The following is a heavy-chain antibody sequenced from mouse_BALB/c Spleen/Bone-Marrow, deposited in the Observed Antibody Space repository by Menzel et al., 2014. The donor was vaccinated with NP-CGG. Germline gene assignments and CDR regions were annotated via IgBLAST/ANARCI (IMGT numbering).Heavy chain of an antibody. Sequence: EVQLVESGRDLVKPGGSLKLSCAASGFTFSNYGMSWVRQTPDKRLEWVATINSGGRYAFYPDSVKGRFTISRDNAKNTLYLQMSSLKPEDTAMYYCARRSDYDYFDYWGQGTTLTVSS. CDR1: GFTFSNYG. CDR2: INSGGRYA. J-gene: IGHJ2*01. CDR3: ARRSDYDYFDY. V-gene: IGHV5-6*01. D-gene: IGHD2-4*01.